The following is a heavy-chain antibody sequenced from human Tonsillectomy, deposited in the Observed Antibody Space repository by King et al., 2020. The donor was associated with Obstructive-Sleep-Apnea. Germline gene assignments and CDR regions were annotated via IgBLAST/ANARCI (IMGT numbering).Heavy chain of an antibody. CDR3: ARQIQLTGFDL. V-gene: IGHV4-59*08. CDR1: GDSLSSFY. J-gene: IGHJ3*01. Sequence: QLQEWGPRLVKPSETLSLTCTVSGDSLSSFYLIWIRQAPGKGLEWIGNVFDTGPTTYGPSLRGRVTISLHTSMNQFSLKLSSVTAADTAVYYCARQIQLTGFDLWGQGTKVTVS. D-gene: IGHD1-1*01. CDR2: VFDTGPT.